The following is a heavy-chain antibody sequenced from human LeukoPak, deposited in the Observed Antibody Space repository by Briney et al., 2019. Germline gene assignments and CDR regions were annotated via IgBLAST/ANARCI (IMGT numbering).Heavy chain of an antibody. D-gene: IGHD1-26*01. CDR2: IKQDGSEK. Sequence: GGSLRLSCTASGFTFSGYSMNWIRQAPGKGLEWVANIKQDGSEKYYVDSVKGRFTISRDNAKNSLYLQMNSLRAEDTAVYYCARDRRSGSYLNYFDYWGQGTLVTVSS. CDR3: ARDRRSGSYLNYFDY. J-gene: IGHJ4*02. V-gene: IGHV3-7*01. CDR1: GFTFSGYS.